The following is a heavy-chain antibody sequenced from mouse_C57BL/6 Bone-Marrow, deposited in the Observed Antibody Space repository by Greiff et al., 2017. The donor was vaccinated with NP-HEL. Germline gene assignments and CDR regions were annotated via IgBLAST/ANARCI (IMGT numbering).Heavy chain of an antibody. Sequence: EVQLQQSGPELVKPGASVKISCKASGYTFTDYYMNWVKQSHGKSLEWIGDINPNNGGTSYNQKFKGKATLTVDKSSSTAYMELRSLTSEDSAVYYCARSWGWDRYFDVWGTGTTVTVSS. J-gene: IGHJ1*03. CDR3: ARSWGWDRYFDV. CDR2: INPNNGGT. D-gene: IGHD4-1*01. V-gene: IGHV1-26*01. CDR1: GYTFTDYY.